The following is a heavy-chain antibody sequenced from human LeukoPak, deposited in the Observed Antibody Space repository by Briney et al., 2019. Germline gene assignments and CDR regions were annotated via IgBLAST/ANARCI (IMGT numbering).Heavy chain of an antibody. Sequence: GGSLRLSCAASGFTLRSYWMHWVRQAPGKGLEWVSSITGSGGDAYYADSVKGRFTISRDNSKNTLDLQMNSLRAEDTAVYYCAKGLKGCSGSSCYYFFDFWGQGALITVSS. CDR1: GFTLRSYW. CDR2: ITGSGGDA. J-gene: IGHJ4*02. V-gene: IGHV3-23*01. D-gene: IGHD2-15*01. CDR3: AKGLKGCSGSSCYYFFDF.